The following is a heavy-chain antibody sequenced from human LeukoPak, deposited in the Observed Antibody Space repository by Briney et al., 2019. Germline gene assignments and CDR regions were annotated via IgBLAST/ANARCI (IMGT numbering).Heavy chain of an antibody. Sequence: GGSLRLSCAASGFTFSSYAMHWVRQAPGKGLEWVAVISYDGSNKYYADSVKGRFTISRDNSKNTLYLQMNSLRSDDTAVYYCARDGQLLWFGELLSWGQGTLVTVSS. CDR2: ISYDGSNK. D-gene: IGHD3-10*01. V-gene: IGHV3-30-3*01. CDR1: GFTFSSYA. J-gene: IGHJ1*01. CDR3: ARDGQLLWFGELLS.